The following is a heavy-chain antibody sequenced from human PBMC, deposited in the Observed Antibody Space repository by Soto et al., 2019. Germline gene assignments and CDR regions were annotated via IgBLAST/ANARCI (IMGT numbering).Heavy chain of an antibody. Sequence: QVQLVESGGDLVKPGGSLRLSCAASGFPFSDYYMSWIRQAPGKGLEWVSSIGTSSSYTNYSDSVKGRFSTSRDNAKNSLYLQMNVLRAEDAAVSYCERRRPTGYYNYWGQGTLVTVST. CDR2: IGTSSSYT. D-gene: IGHD3-9*01. J-gene: IGHJ4*02. CDR1: GFPFSDYY. CDR3: ERRRPTGYYNY. V-gene: IGHV3-11*05.